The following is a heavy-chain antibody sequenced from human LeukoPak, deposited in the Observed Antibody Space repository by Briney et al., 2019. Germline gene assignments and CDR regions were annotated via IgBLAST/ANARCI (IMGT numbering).Heavy chain of an antibody. V-gene: IGHV3-30-3*01. Sequence: GGSLRLSCAASAFTFSNYAMHWVRQAPGKGLEWVAVISYDGSDEYYADSVKGRFTLSRDNSKSTLYLQMNSLRSEDMAVYYCARGALKVTTGYLDFWGQGNLVTVSS. CDR2: ISYDGSDE. J-gene: IGHJ4*02. CDR1: AFTFSNYA. D-gene: IGHD4-17*01. CDR3: ARGALKVTTGYLDF.